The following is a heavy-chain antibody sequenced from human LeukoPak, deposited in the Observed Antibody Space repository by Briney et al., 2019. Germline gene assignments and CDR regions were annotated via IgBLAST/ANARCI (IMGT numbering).Heavy chain of an antibody. V-gene: IGHV1-69*13. CDR1: GGTFSSYA. CDR2: IIPIFGTA. Sequence: GASVKVSCKASGGTFSSYAISRVRQAPGQGLEWMGGIIPIFGTANYAQKFQGRVTITADESTSTAYMELSSLRSEDTAVYYCATWGVSGYGAFDIWGQGTMVTVSS. J-gene: IGHJ3*02. CDR3: ATWGVSGYGAFDI. D-gene: IGHD3-22*01.